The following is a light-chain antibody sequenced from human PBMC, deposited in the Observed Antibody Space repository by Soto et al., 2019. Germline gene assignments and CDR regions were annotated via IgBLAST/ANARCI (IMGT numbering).Light chain of an antibody. Sequence: DIQMTQSPSSLSASVGDRVTITCQASADIRDYLNWYQQKPGQAPKLLIYDASNLETGVPLRFSGTGSRTDFTFTISSLQHEDIAPYYCQQYDNRPRTFGQGTKVDLK. CDR3: QQYDNRPRT. CDR1: ADIRDY. CDR2: DAS. J-gene: IGKJ1*01. V-gene: IGKV1-33*01.